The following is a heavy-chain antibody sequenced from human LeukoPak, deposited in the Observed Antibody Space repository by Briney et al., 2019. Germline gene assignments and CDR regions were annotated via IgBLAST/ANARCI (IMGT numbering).Heavy chain of an antibody. J-gene: IGHJ4*02. D-gene: IGHD3-10*01. V-gene: IGHV3-21*01. Sequence: GGSLRLSCAASGFTFSSYSMTWVRQAPGKGLEWVSSISSSSSYIYYADSVKGRFTISRDNAKSSLYLQMNSLRAEDTAVYYCARGGVRGVIDYWGQGTLVTVSS. CDR2: ISSSSSYI. CDR3: ARGGVRGVIDY. CDR1: GFTFSSYS.